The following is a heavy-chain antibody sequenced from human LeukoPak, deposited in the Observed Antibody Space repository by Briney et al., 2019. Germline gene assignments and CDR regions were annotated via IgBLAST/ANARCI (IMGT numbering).Heavy chain of an antibody. Sequence: ASVKVSCKASGYTFTGYYMHWVRQAPGQGLEWMGIINPSGGSTTYAQEFQGRVTMTRDMSTSTFNMELRSLRSEDTAVYYCARDRGSSGIPYYYMDVWGKGTTVTVSS. D-gene: IGHD6-25*01. CDR2: INPSGGST. V-gene: IGHV1-46*01. CDR3: ARDRGSSGIPYYYMDV. J-gene: IGHJ6*03. CDR1: GYTFTGYY.